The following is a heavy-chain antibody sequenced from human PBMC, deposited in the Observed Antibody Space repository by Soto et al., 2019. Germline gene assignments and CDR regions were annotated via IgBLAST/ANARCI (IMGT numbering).Heavy chain of an antibody. CDR1: GGSFSGYY. D-gene: IGHD3-16*02. CDR2: INHSGST. Sequence: SETLSLTCAVYGGSFSGYYWSWIRQPPGKGLEWIGEINHSGSTNYNPSLKGRVTISVDTSKNQFSLKLSSVTAADTAVYYCARGWDDYVWGSYRHNWFDPWGQGTLVTVSS. CDR3: ARGWDDYVWGSYRHNWFDP. V-gene: IGHV4-34*01. J-gene: IGHJ5*02.